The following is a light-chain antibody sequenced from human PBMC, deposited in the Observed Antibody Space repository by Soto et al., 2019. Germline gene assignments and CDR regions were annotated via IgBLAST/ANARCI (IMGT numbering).Light chain of an antibody. CDR3: QQRSNWPPGIT. J-gene: IGKJ3*01. CDR2: DAS. Sequence: EIVLTQSPATLSLSPGERATLSCRASQSVSSYLAWYQQKPGQAPRLLIYDASNRATGIPARFSGSGSGTDFTLTISSLAPEDFAVYYCQQRSNWPPGITFGPGTTVDIK. V-gene: IGKV3-11*01. CDR1: QSVSSY.